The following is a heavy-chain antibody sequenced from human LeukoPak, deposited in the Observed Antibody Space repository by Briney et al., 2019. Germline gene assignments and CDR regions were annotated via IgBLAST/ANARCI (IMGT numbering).Heavy chain of an antibody. Sequence: PGGSLRLSCTASGFTFSSYAMHWVRQAPGKGLEWVAVISYDGSNKYYADSVRGRFTISRDNSKNTLFLQMHSLRAEDTAVYYCARDLRAVAGTGYFDNWGQGTLVTVSS. V-gene: IGHV3-30*04. CDR3: ARDLRAVAGTGYFDN. D-gene: IGHD6-19*01. J-gene: IGHJ4*02. CDR1: GFTFSSYA. CDR2: ISYDGSNK.